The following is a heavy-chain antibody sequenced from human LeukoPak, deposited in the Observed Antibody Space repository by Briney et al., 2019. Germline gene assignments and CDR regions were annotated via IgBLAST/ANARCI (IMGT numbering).Heavy chain of an antibody. J-gene: IGHJ4*02. D-gene: IGHD1-26*01. Sequence: GGSLRLSCVASGFAFSSYWMSWVRQAPGKGLEWVANIKQDGGEKYYVDSVKGRFTISRDSAKNSLFLQMNSLRVEDTAVYYCARLGGSYYTYWGQGTLVTVSS. CDR1: GFAFSSYW. CDR3: ARLGGSYYTY. CDR2: IKQDGGEK. V-gene: IGHV3-7*01.